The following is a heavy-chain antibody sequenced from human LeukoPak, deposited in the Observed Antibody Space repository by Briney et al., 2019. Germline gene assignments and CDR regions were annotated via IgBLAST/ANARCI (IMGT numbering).Heavy chain of an antibody. Sequence: ASVKVSCKVSGYTLTELSMHWVRQAPGKGLEWMGGFDPEDGETIYAQKFQGRVTMTEDTSTDTAYMELSSLRSEDTAVYYCATALGDFWSGYILYYFDYWGQGTLVTVSS. J-gene: IGHJ4*02. CDR3: ATALGDFWSGYILYYFDY. V-gene: IGHV1-24*01. CDR2: FDPEDGET. D-gene: IGHD3-3*01. CDR1: GYTLTELS.